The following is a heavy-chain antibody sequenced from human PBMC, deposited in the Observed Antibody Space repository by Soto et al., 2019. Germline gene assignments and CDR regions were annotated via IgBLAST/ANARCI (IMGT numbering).Heavy chain of an antibody. J-gene: IGHJ4*02. CDR2: ISGSGGST. V-gene: IGHV3-23*01. D-gene: IGHD3-22*01. CDR3: AKDTLFRYDSSGYFDY. CDR1: GFTFSSYA. Sequence: GSLRLSCAASGFTFSSYAMNWVRQAPGKGLEWVSGISGSGGSTYYADSVKGRFTISRDNSKNTLYLQMNSLRAEDTAVYYCAKDTLFRYDSSGYFDYWGQGTLVTVSS.